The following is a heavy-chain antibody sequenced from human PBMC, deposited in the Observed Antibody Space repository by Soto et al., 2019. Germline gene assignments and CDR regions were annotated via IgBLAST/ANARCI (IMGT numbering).Heavy chain of an antibody. D-gene: IGHD3-3*01. Sequence: SETLSLTCTVSGGSISSGDFYWSWIRQPPGRGLEWIGYISYSGSTYYNTSLKSRVTISVDTSKNQFSLKLSSVTAADTAVYYCARGRYDFWSLKSRPYYFDYWGQGTLVTVSS. CDR1: GGSISSGDFY. CDR3: ARGRYDFWSLKSRPYYFDY. CDR2: ISYSGST. J-gene: IGHJ4*02. V-gene: IGHV4-30-4*01.